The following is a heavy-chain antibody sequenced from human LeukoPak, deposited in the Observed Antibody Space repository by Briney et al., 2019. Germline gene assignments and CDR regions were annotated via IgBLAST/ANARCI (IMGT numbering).Heavy chain of an antibody. Sequence: SVKVSCQASGGTFSSYAISWVRQAPGQGVEWMGGIIPIFGTANYAQKFQGRVTITADESTSTAYMELSSLRSEDTAVYYCARDRDDIAAGYFDYWGQGTLVTVSS. V-gene: IGHV1-69*13. CDR2: IIPIFGTA. CDR1: GGTFSSYA. D-gene: IGHD6-13*01. CDR3: ARDRDDIAAGYFDY. J-gene: IGHJ4*02.